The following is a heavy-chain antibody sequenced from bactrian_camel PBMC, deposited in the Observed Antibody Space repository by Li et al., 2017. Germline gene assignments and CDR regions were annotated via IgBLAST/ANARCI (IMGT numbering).Heavy chain of an antibody. J-gene: IGHJ4*01. CDR3: MKDTDFPLYRGQCWPERRF. V-gene: IGHV3S60*01. Sequence: HVQLVESGGGSVQAGGSLRLVCTTSGFSFPDSDFGWYRQAPGKECVLVSRILSDHSAAYADFVRGRFTISRDNAKSSVYLRMNNLSPEDTAMYYCMKDTDFPLYRGQCWPERRFWGQGTQVTVS. CDR1: GFSFPDSD. D-gene: IGHD1*01. CDR2: ILSDHSA.